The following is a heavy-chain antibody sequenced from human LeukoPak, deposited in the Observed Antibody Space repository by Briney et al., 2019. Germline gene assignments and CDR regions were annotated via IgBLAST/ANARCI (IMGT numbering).Heavy chain of an antibody. V-gene: IGHV3-23*01. CDR1: GFTFSSYA. D-gene: IGHD3-10*01. CDR2: ISGSGGST. CDR3: AKGEVRLLWFGELLNYYYYYGMDV. J-gene: IGHJ6*02. Sequence: PGGPLRLSCEASGFTFSSYAMSWVRQAPGKGLEWVSAISGSGGSTYYADSVKGRFTISRDNSKNTLYLQMNSLRAEDTAVYYCAKGEVRLLWFGELLNYYYYYGMDVWGQGTTVTVSS.